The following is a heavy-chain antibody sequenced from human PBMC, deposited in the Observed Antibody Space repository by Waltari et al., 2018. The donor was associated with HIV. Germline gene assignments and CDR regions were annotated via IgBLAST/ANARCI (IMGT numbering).Heavy chain of an antibody. CDR2: LFHSGGT. J-gene: IGHJ6*02. CDR3: AGHCLQKGWLPQLKYYYGMDV. D-gene: IGHD1-1*01. CDR1: GGSISSSSYY. V-gene: IGHV4-39*01. Sequence: QQQLQESGPGLVKPSETLSLTCTVSGGSISSSSYYWAWLRQSPGKGLEWIGSLFHSGGTYHSPSTRSRATISGDMSPNRFSLKLTSVTATDTAVYFCAGHCLQKGWLPQLKYYYGMDVWGQGTTVIVSS.